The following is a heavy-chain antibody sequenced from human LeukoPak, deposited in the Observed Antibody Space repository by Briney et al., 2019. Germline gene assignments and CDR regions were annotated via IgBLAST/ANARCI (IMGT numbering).Heavy chain of an antibody. CDR1: GFTFSSYA. J-gene: IGHJ6*03. D-gene: IGHD4-23*01. CDR3: ASPTVAEYYYYYMDV. CDR2: ISYDGSNK. Sequence: PGGSLRLSCAASGFTFSSYAMHWVRQAPGKGLEWVAVISYDGSNKYYADSVKGRFTISRDNSKNTLYLQMNSLRAEDTAVYYCASPTVAEYYYYYMDVWGKGTTVTVSS. V-gene: IGHV3-30*04.